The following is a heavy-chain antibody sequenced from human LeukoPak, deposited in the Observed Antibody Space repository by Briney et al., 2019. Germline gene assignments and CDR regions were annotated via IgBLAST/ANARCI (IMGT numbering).Heavy chain of an antibody. D-gene: IGHD6-19*01. V-gene: IGHV3-23*01. Sequence: PGGSLRLSCAASGFTFSSYAMSWVRQAPGKGLEWVSAISGSGGSTYYADSVKGRFTISRDNSKNTLYLQMNSLRAEDTAVYYCAKDGSRSRWLVASSFDYRGQGTLVTVSS. CDR3: AKDGSRSRWLVASSFDY. CDR2: ISGSGGST. J-gene: IGHJ4*02. CDR1: GFTFSSYA.